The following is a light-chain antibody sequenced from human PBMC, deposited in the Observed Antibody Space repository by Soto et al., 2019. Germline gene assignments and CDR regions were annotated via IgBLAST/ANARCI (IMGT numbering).Light chain of an antibody. CDR3: QQRSYWLQT. J-gene: IGKJ1*01. CDR2: DAS. CDR1: QTISSY. Sequence: IVLSHSPATLSLSPGERATLSCRASQTISSYLAWYQQQPGQPPRLLIYDASNRATGIPARFSGSGSGTDFTLTIIILEPEDFAVYCSQQRSYWLQTFGHGTKVDI. V-gene: IGKV3-11*01.